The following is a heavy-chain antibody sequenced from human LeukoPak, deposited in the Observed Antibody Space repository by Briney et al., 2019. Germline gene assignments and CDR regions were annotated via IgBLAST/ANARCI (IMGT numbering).Heavy chain of an antibody. CDR1: GYTLTELS. V-gene: IGHV1-24*01. CDR2: FDPEDGET. CDR3: ATVDSSGKLDAFDI. D-gene: IGHD3-22*01. Sequence: ASVKVSCKVSGYTLTELSMHWVRQAPGKGHEWMGGFDPEDGETIYAQKFQGRVTMTEDTSTDTAYMELSSLRSEDTAVYYCATVDSSGKLDAFDIWGQGTMVTVSS. J-gene: IGHJ3*02.